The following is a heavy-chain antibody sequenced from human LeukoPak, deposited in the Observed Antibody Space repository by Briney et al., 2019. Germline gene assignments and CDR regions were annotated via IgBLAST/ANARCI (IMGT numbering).Heavy chain of an antibody. Sequence: ASVKVSCKASGYTFSAYCMHWVRQAPGQGLEWMGWINPKSGGTNYAQQFQGRVTVTTDTSINTAYMELSSLTSDDTAVYYCAREFATPTTNWGQGTLVTVSS. V-gene: IGHV1-2*02. CDR2: INPKSGGT. CDR1: GYTFSAYC. J-gene: IGHJ1*01. D-gene: IGHD2-15*01. CDR3: AREFATPTTN.